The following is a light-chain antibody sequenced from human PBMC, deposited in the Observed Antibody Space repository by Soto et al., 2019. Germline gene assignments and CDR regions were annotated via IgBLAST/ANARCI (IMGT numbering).Light chain of an antibody. V-gene: IGKV3-20*01. Sequence: EIVLTQSPCTLSMSPGESATLSCRASQSVRSNCLAWYQQKPGQAPRLLIYGASNRATGIPDRFSGSGSGTDFTLTISRLEPEDFAVYYCQQYGSSPQTFGQGTRLEIK. CDR1: QSVRSNC. CDR3: QQYGSSPQT. CDR2: GAS. J-gene: IGKJ5*01.